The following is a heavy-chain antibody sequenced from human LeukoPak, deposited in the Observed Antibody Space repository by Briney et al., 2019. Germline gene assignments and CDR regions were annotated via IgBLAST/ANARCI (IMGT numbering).Heavy chain of an antibody. CDR3: ARLVMTGTYSFDY. V-gene: IGHV5-10-1*01. CDR2: IDPSDSYT. J-gene: IGHJ4*02. CDR1: GYIFTSFW. Sequence: GASLEISCKGSGYIFTSFWISWVRQMPGKGLELMGRIDPSDSYTNYSPSFQGHVTISADKSVSTAYLQWSSLKASDTAMYYCARLVMTGTYSFDYWGQGALVTVSS. D-gene: IGHD3-9*01.